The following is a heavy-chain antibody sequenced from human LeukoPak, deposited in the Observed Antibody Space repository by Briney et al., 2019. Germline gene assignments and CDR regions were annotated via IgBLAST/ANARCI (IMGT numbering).Heavy chain of an antibody. D-gene: IGHD3-10*01. Sequence: GGSLRLSCAASGFTFSSYWMSWVRQAPGKGLEWVANIKQGGSEKYYVDYVKGRFTISRDNAKNSLYLQMIRLRAEDTAVYYCARFGSGSYHYYYGMDVWGQGTKVTVSS. J-gene: IGHJ6*02. V-gene: IGHV3-7*01. CDR3: ARFGSGSYHYYYGMDV. CDR1: GFTFSSYW. CDR2: IKQGGSEK.